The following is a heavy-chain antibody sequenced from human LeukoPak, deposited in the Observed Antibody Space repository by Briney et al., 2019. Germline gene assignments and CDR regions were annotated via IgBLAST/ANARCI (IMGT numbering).Heavy chain of an antibody. D-gene: IGHD6-19*01. CDR2: IYYSGST. CDR3: ARDIGGSGWYNAFDI. CDR1: GGSISSYY. J-gene: IGHJ3*02. V-gene: IGHV4-59*01. Sequence: MPSETLSLTCTVSGGSISSYYWSWIRQPPGKGLEWIGYIYYSGSTNYNPSLKSRVTISVDTSKNQFSLKLSSVTAADTAVYYCARDIGGSGWYNAFDIWGQGTMVTVSS.